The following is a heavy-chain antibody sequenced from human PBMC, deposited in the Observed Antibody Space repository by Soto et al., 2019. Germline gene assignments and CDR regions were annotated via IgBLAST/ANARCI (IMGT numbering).Heavy chain of an antibody. CDR2: IYYSGST. CDR1: GGSISSSSYY. J-gene: IGHJ4*02. Sequence: NPSETLSLTCTVSGGSISSSSYYWGWIRQPPGKGLEWIGSIYYSGSTYYNPSLKSRVTISVDTSENQFSLKLSSVTAADTAVYYCARRRYSYGYDYWGQGTLVTVS. CDR3: ARRRYSYGYDY. V-gene: IGHV4-39*01. D-gene: IGHD5-18*01.